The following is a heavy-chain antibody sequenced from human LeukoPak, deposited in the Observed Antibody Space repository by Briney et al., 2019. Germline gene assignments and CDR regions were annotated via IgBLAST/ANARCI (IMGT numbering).Heavy chain of an antibody. Sequence: SETLSLTCTVSGGSISSSSYYWGWIRQPPGKGLEWIGSIYYSGSTYYNPSLKGRVTISVDTFKNQFSLKVCSVTAADTAVYYCARGQQLVGGGFDYWGQGTLVTVSS. J-gene: IGHJ4*02. CDR3: ARGQQLVGGGFDY. D-gene: IGHD6-13*01. V-gene: IGHV4-39*01. CDR2: IYYSGST. CDR1: GGSISSSSYY.